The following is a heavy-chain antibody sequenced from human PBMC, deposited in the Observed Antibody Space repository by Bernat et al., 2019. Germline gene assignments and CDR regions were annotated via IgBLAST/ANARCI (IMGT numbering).Heavy chain of an antibody. CDR2: ISGRGSST. V-gene: IGHV3-23*01. CDR1: GFIFSSYA. CDR3: AKDLAYGSGNYFDY. D-gene: IGHD3-10*01. J-gene: IGHJ4*02. Sequence: EVQLLESGGGLVQPGGSLRLSCAASGFIFSSYAMSWVRQAPGKGLEWVSGISGRGSSTYYADSMKGRFTISRDNSKNTLYLQMNSLRAEDTAVYYCAKDLAYGSGNYFDYWGRGTLVTVSS.